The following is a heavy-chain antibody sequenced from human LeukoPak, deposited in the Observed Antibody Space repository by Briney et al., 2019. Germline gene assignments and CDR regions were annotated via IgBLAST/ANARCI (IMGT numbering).Heavy chain of an antibody. CDR2: IKQDGSEE. J-gene: IGHJ4*02. D-gene: IGHD5-18*01. CDR3: AKRGDSYGFFDY. CDR1: GFTFSSYW. V-gene: IGHV3-7*01. Sequence: GGSLRLSCAASGFTFSSYWMSWVRQAPGEGLEWVANIKQDGSEEYYVDSVKGRFTISRDNAKNSLYLQMNSLSAEDTAVYYCAKRGDSYGFFDYWGQGTLVTVSS.